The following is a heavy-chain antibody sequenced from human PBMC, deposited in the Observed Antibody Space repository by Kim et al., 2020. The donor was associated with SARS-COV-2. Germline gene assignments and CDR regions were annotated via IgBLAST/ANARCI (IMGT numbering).Heavy chain of an antibody. CDR2: INAGNGNT. CDR3: ARDENCSSTSCYAYNWFDP. J-gene: IGHJ5*02. D-gene: IGHD2-2*01. Sequence: ASVKVSCTASGYTFTSYAMHWVRQAPGQRLEWMGWINAGNGNTKYSQKFQGRVTITRDTSASTAYMELSSLRSEDTAVYYCARDENCSSTSCYAYNWFDPWGQGTLVTVSS. V-gene: IGHV1-3*01. CDR1: GYTFTSYA.